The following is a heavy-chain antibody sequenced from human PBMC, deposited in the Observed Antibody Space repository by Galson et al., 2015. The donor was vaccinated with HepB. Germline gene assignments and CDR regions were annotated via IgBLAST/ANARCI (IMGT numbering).Heavy chain of an antibody. CDR2: ISACNGNT. D-gene: IGHD1-26*01. CDR1: GYTFTSYG. Sequence: SVKVSCKASGYTFTSYGISWVRQAPGQGLEWMGWISACNGNTNYAQKLQGRVTMTTDTSTSTAYMELRSLRSDDTAVYYCARDEMGFPRRGIVGATTPWFDPWGQGTLVTVSS. V-gene: IGHV1-18*01. J-gene: IGHJ5*02. CDR3: ARDEMGFPRRGIVGATTPWFDP.